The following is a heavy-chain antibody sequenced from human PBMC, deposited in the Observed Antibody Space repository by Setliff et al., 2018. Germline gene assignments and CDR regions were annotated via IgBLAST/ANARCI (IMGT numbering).Heavy chain of an antibody. J-gene: IGHJ4*02. D-gene: IGHD5-18*01. CDR3: YITYSYGLYYFDY. V-gene: IGHV1-18*01. Sequence: GASVKVSCKASGYTFTSYGISWVRQAPGQGLEWMGWISAYNGNTNYAQKLQGRVTMTTDTSTSTAYMELSSLRSEDTAVYYCYITYSYGLYYFDYWGQGTLVTVSS. CDR2: ISAYNGNT. CDR1: GYTFTSYG.